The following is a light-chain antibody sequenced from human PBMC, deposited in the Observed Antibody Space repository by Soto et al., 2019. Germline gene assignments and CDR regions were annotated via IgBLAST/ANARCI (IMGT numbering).Light chain of an antibody. CDR3: LQDHTYPWT. CDR1: QDIGND. J-gene: IGKJ1*01. CDR2: GAS. V-gene: IGKV1-6*02. Sequence: IQMTQSPSSLSVSVTDRVTITCRASQDIGNDLGWYQQRPGEAPELLLYGASTLRSGVPSRFSGSGSGTHFALTINNLQPEDSATYFCLQDHTYPWTFGQGTKVDI.